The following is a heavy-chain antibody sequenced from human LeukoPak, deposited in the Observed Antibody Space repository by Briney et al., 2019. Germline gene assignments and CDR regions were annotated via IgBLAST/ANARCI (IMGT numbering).Heavy chain of an antibody. CDR3: AKDVQEGGWLYYFDY. J-gene: IGHJ4*02. D-gene: IGHD6-19*01. CDR1: GFTFDDYA. CDR2: ISWNSGSI. Sequence: TGGSLRLSCAASGFTFDDYAMHWVRQAPGKGLEWVSGISWNSGSIGYADSMKGRFTISRDDAKNSLYLQMNSLRAEDTALYYCAKDVQEGGWLYYFDYWGQGTLVTVSS. V-gene: IGHV3-9*01.